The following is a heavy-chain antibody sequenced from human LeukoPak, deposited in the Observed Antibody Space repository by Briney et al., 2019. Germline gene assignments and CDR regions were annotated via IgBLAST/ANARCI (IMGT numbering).Heavy chain of an antibody. CDR1: GYTFTSYD. CDR2: MKPNSGNT. V-gene: IGHV1-8*01. Sequence: ASVKVSCKASGYTFTSYDINWVRQATGQGLGWMGWMKPNSGNTGYAQKFQGRVTTTRNTSITTAYMELSRLRSDDTAVYYCARGRGSGWYGRYYFDYWGQGTLVTVSS. D-gene: IGHD6-19*01. J-gene: IGHJ4*02. CDR3: ARGRGSGWYGRYYFDY.